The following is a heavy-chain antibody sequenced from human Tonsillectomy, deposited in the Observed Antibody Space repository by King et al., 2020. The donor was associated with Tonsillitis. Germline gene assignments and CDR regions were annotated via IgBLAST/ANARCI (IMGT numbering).Heavy chain of an antibody. D-gene: IGHD3-22*01. CDR2: IKKDESVK. J-gene: IGHJ3*02. V-gene: IGHV3-7*03. Sequence: VQLVESGGGLVQPGGSLRLSCAASGFTFSNYWMTWVRQAPGKGLEWVANIKKDESVKNYVDSVKGRFTISRDNTKNSLYLQMDSLGADDTAVYFCARDMNPPDGSVYYDAFDIWGPGTMVTVSS. CDR1: GFTFSNYW. CDR3: ARDMNPPDGSVYYDAFDI.